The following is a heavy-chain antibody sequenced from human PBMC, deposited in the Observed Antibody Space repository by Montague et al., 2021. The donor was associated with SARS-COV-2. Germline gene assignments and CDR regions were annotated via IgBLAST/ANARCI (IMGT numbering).Heavy chain of an antibody. D-gene: IGHD3-9*01. CDR1: GGSNSRYY. J-gene: IGHJ6*02. CDR3: ARRRKDYDILTGYSTSFYYDMDV. CDR2: VSDSGS. V-gene: IGHV4-59*08. Sequence: SETLSLTCTVSGGSNSRYYWSWIRQPPGKGLEWIGYVSDSGSDYNPSLKSRVSISVDTSKKLLSLSLSSVTAADTAIYYCARRRKDYDILTGYSTSFYYDMDVWGQGTTVTVSS.